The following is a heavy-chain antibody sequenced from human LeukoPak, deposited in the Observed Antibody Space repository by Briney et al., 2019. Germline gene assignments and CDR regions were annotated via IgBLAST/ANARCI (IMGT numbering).Heavy chain of an antibody. CDR1: GFTFSGYA. CDR2: ISGSGGST. V-gene: IGHV3-23*01. J-gene: IGHJ4*02. D-gene: IGHD3-22*01. CDR3: AKERDYYDSSGYYLIDY. Sequence: PGGSLRLSCAASGFTFSGYAMSWVRQAPGKGLEWVSAISGSGGSTYYADSVKGRFTISRDNSKNTLYLQMNSLRAEDTAVYYCAKERDYYDSSGYYLIDYWGQGTLVTVSS.